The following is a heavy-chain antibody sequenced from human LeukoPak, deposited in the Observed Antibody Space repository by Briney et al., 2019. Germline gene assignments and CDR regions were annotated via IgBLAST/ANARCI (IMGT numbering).Heavy chain of an antibody. D-gene: IGHD3-10*01. Sequence: ASVKVSCKASGYTFTGYYMHWVRQAPVQGPEWMRWINPNSGGTNYAQKFQGRVTMTRDTSISTAYMELSRLRSDDTAVYYCARATAFLLWFGELMGAFDIWGQGTMVTVSS. CDR2: INPNSGGT. CDR1: GYTFTGYY. CDR3: ARATAFLLWFGELMGAFDI. J-gene: IGHJ3*02. V-gene: IGHV1-2*02.